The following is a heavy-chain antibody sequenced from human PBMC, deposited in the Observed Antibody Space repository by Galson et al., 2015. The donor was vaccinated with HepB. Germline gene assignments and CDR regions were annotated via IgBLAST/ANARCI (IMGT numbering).Heavy chain of an antibody. J-gene: IGHJ2*01. CDR1: GFTFSTYG. Sequence: SLRLSCAASGFTFSTYGMHWVRQTPGKGLEWLAVIWYDGSNRYYSDSVKGRFTISRDNSKNTLYLQTGSLRADDTAVYYCVTDGKIQLRLGWFFDLWGRGALVTVSS. V-gene: IGHV3-33*01. D-gene: IGHD5-18*01. CDR2: IWYDGSNR. CDR3: VTDGKIQLRLGWFFDL.